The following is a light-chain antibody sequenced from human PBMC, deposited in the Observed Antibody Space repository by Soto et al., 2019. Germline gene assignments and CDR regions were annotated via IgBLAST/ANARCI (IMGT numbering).Light chain of an antibody. CDR1: QSVSSN. V-gene: IGKV3-15*01. J-gene: IGKJ2*01. CDR2: GAS. CDR3: QQYNNWYT. Sequence: ETVMTQSPATLSVSPGERAILSCRASQSVSSNLAWYQQKPDQAPRLLIYGASTRATNIPARFSGRGSGTDFTLTISSVQSEDFAVYYCQQYNNWYTFGQGTKLEIK.